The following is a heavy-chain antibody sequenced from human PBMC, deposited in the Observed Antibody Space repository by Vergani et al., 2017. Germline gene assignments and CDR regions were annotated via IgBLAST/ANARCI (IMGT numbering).Heavy chain of an antibody. V-gene: IGHV4-34*01. J-gene: IGHJ3*02. CDR1: GGSFSGYY. Sequence: QVQLQQWGAGLLKPSETLSLTCAVYGGSFSGYYWSWIRQPPGKGLEWIGEINHSGSTNYNPSLKSRVTISVDTSKNQFSLKLSSVTAADTAVYYCARQSTIFGVVIMDPLAFDIWGQGTMVTVSS. D-gene: IGHD3-3*01. CDR3: ARQSTIFGVVIMDPLAFDI. CDR2: INHSGST.